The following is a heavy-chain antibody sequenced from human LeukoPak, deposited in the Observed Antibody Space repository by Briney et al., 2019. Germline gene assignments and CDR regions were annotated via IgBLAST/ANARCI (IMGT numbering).Heavy chain of an antibody. J-gene: IGHJ4*02. CDR1: GFTFSSYS. D-gene: IGHD1-7*01. CDR3: ASLSITGTTRSGPRAARPFDY. CDR2: ISSSSSYI. V-gene: IGHV3-21*01. Sequence: GGSLRLSCAASGFTFSSYSMNWVRQAPGKGLEWVSSISSSSSYIYYADSVKGRFTISRDNAKNSLYLQMNSLRAGDTAVYYCASLSITGTTRSGPRAARPFDYWGQGTLVTVSS.